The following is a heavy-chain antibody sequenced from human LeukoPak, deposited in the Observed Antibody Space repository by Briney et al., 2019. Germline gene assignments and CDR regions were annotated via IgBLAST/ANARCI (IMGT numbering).Heavy chain of an antibody. CDR2: ISGSGGST. CDR1: GFTFSSYA. Sequence: GGSLRVSCAASGFTFSSYAMSWVRQAPGNGLEWVSAISGSGGSTYYADSVKGRFTISRDDSKNTLYLQMNSLRAEDTAVYYCATHACGGDCNWFDPWGQGTLVTVSS. J-gene: IGHJ5*02. D-gene: IGHD2-21*02. V-gene: IGHV3-23*01. CDR3: ATHACGGDCNWFDP.